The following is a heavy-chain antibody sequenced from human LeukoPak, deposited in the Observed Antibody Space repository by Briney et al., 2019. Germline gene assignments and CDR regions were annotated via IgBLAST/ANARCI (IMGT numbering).Heavy chain of an antibody. CDR1: GGSIRSGNYY. Sequence: PSETLSLTCTVSGGSIRSGNYYWSWIRQPAGRGLEWIGRIYISGGTDYNPSLKSRLTISIDTSKNQFYLRLSSVTAADTAVYYCARVRRNSGNKYFDPWGQGTRVTVSS. CDR2: IYISGGT. CDR3: ARVRRNSGNKYFDP. V-gene: IGHV4-61*02. D-gene: IGHD5-12*01. J-gene: IGHJ5*02.